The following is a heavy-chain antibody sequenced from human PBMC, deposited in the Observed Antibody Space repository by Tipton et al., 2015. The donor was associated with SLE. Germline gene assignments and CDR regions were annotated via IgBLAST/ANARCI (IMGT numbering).Heavy chain of an antibody. Sequence: TLSLTCTVSGGSISGYYWSWIRQPPGKGLEWIGEINHSGSTNYNPSLKSRVTISVDTSKNQFSLKLSSVTAADTAVYYCARPSGWPADWFDPWGQGTLVTVSS. V-gene: IGHV4-34*01. D-gene: IGHD6-19*01. CDR3: ARPSGWPADWFDP. CDR1: GGSISGYY. J-gene: IGHJ5*02. CDR2: INHSGST.